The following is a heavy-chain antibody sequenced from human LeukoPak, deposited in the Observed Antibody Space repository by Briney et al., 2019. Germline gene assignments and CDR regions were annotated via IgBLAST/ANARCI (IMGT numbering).Heavy chain of an antibody. CDR1: GFTVSSNY. Sequence: GGSLRLSCAASGFTVSSNYMSWVRQAPGKGLEWVSVIYSGGSTYYADSVKGRFTISRDNSKNTLYLQVNSLRAEDTAVYYCASRSPVVVTANYYYYYGMDVWGQGTTVTVSS. CDR3: ASRSPVVVTANYYYYYGMDV. CDR2: IYSGGST. V-gene: IGHV3-66*02. J-gene: IGHJ6*02. D-gene: IGHD2-21*02.